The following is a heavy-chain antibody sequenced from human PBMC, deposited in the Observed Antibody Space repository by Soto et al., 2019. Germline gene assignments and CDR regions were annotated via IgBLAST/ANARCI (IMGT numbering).Heavy chain of an antibody. Sequence: QVQLVESGGGVVQPGRSLRLSCAASGFTFSSYAMHWVRQAPGKGLEWVAVKSYDGSNKYYADSVKGRFTISRDNSKNTLYLQMNSLRAEDTAVYYCARERKWSLDYWGQGTLVTVSS. J-gene: IGHJ4*02. V-gene: IGHV3-30-3*01. CDR1: GFTFSSYA. CDR2: KSYDGSNK. CDR3: ARERKWSLDY. D-gene: IGHD2-15*01.